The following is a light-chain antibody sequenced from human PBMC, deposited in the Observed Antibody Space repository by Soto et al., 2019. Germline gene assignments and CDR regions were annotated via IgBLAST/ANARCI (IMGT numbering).Light chain of an antibody. J-gene: IGKJ1*01. CDR1: QSISSW. CDR2: DAS. CDR3: QQDNSSST. V-gene: IGKV1-5*01. Sequence: DIPLTQSPTTLSLSPGDRATLTFRASQSISSWLAWYQQKPGKAPKLLIYDASSLESGVPSRFSGSGSGTEFTLTISSLQPDDFATYYCQQDNSSSTFGQGTKVDIK.